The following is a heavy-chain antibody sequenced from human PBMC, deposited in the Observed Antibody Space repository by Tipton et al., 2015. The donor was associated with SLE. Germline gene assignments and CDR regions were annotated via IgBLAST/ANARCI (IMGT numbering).Heavy chain of an antibody. V-gene: IGHV4-31*03. CDR1: GGSISSGGYH. CDR2: IYYSGST. J-gene: IGHJ4*02. Sequence: TLSLTCTVSGGSISSGGYHWSWIRQHPGKGLEWIGYIYYSGSTYYNPSLKSRVIISVDTSKNQFSLKLSSVTAADTAVYYCARIVAAAGTRYFDYWGQGTLVTVSS. D-gene: IGHD6-13*01. CDR3: ARIVAAAGTRYFDY.